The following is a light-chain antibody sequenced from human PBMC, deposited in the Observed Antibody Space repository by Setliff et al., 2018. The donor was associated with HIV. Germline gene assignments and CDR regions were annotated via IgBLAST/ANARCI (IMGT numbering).Light chain of an antibody. V-gene: IGLV2-23*02. J-gene: IGLJ3*02. CDR2: EVT. CDR3: SSYAGYGTWM. Sequence: QSVLTQPASVSGSPGQSITISCTGTSSDVGGYNLVSWYQQHPGKAPKLMIYEVTKRPSGISDRFSGSKSGYTASLTISGLQAEDESDYSCSSYAGYGTWMFGGGTKVTVL. CDR1: SSDVGGYNL.